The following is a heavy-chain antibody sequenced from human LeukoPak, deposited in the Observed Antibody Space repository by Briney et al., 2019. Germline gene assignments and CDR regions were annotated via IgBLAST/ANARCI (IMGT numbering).Heavy chain of an antibody. CDR3: ARATAMVRGYNWFDP. J-gene: IGHJ5*02. V-gene: IGHV4-59*01. CDR1: GGSISSYY. D-gene: IGHD3-10*01. Sequence: SETLSLTCTVSGGSISSYYWSWVRQPPGKGLEWIGYIYYSGSTNYNPSLKSRVTILVDTSKNQFSLKLSSVTAADTAVYYCARATAMVRGYNWFDPWGQGTLVTVSS. CDR2: IYYSGST.